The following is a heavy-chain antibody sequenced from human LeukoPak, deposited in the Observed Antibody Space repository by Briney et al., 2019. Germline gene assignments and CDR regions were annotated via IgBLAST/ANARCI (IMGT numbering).Heavy chain of an antibody. J-gene: IGHJ4*02. CDR2: ISWNSGSI. CDR3: AIGYSYGPIDY. V-gene: IGHV3-9*03. D-gene: IGHD5-18*01. Sequence: GGSLRLSCAASGFTFDDYAMHWVRQAPWKGLEWVSGISWNSGSIGYADSVKGRFTISRDNAKNSLYLQMNSLRAEDMALYYCAIGYSYGPIDYWGQGTLVTVSS. CDR1: GFTFDDYA.